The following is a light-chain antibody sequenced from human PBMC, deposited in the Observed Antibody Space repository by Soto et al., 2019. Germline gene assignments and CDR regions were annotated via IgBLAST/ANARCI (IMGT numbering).Light chain of an antibody. J-gene: IGLJ1*01. CDR2: SND. Sequence: QSVLTQPPSASGTPGQRVTVSCSGSSSNIASNTVNWYQQLPGTAPKLLIYSNDQRPSGVPDRFSASKSGTSASLAISGLQSEDEADYYCASWDDSMNGHVLGNGTKGTVL. CDR1: SSNIASNT. V-gene: IGLV1-44*01. CDR3: ASWDDSMNGHV.